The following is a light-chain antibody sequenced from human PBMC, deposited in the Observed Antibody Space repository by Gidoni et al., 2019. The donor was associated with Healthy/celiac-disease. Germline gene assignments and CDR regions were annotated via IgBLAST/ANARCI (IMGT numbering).Light chain of an antibody. Sequence: DIQMTPSPSSLSASVADRVTITCRAIQGINNYLTWYQQKPGNVPKLLIYAASTLQSGVPARSSGSGSGTDFTLTISSLEAEDVETYYCKKYHRAPRTFGQGTKVEIK. CDR2: AAS. CDR3: KKYHRAPRT. J-gene: IGKJ1*01. V-gene: IGKV1-27*01. CDR1: QGINNY.